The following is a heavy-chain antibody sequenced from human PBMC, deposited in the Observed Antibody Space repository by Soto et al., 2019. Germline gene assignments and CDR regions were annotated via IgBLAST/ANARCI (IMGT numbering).Heavy chain of an antibody. CDR2: IIPIFGTA. V-gene: IGHV1-69*13. D-gene: IGHD5-12*01. J-gene: IGHJ4*01. CDR1: GGTFSSYA. Sequence: SVKVFCKASGGTFSSYAISWVRQAPGQGLEWMGGIIPIFGTANYAQKFQGRVTITADESTSTAYMELSSLRSEDTAVYYCARATEGSGYDYNYWGQGTLVTVSS. CDR3: ARATEGSGYDYNY.